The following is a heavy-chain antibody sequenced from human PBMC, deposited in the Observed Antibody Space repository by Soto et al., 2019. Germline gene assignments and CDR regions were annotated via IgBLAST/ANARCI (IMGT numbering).Heavy chain of an antibody. V-gene: IGHV1-69*13. D-gene: IGHD3-22*01. Sequence: GASVKVSCKASGDTFNNYAISWVRQAPGQGLEWVGGIIPNFNAANSAQKFQGRVTITADESTSTVYMELSRLRSEDTAVYYCAKGSYYDDSSSFDNQGMYYRYFGLDVWGQGTAVTVSS. J-gene: IGHJ6*02. CDR3: AKGSYYDDSSSFDNQGMYYRYFGLDV. CDR1: GDTFNNYA. CDR2: IIPNFNAA.